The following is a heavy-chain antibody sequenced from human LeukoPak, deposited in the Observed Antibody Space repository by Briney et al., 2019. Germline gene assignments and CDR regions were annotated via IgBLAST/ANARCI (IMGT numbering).Heavy chain of an antibody. J-gene: IGHJ5*02. V-gene: IGHV3-23*01. CDR1: GFTFNDYA. CDR3: AKEKETTAPYNWFDP. Sequence: GGSLRVSCAASGFTFNDYAMSWVRQAPGNGLEWVSTISGSGGNTYYADSVKGRFTISRDNSKNTLSLQMNSLRAEDTAIYYCAKEKETTAPYNWFDPWGQGTLVTVSS. D-gene: IGHD4-11*01. CDR2: ISGSGGNT.